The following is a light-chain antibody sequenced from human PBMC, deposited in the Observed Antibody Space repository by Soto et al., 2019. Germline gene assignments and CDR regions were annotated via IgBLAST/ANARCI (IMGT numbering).Light chain of an antibody. CDR1: HSISDW. Sequence: IQRTQSPSTLSASVGDRVTITCRASHSISDWLAWFQQKPGKAPKLLIYKASTLEIGVPSRFSGSASGTEFTLTISSLQPDDFATYYCQQHSDYPLTFGGGTKVDIK. CDR2: KAS. CDR3: QQHSDYPLT. V-gene: IGKV1-5*03. J-gene: IGKJ4*01.